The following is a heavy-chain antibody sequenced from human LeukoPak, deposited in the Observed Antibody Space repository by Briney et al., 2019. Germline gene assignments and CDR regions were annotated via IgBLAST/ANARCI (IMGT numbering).Heavy chain of an antibody. J-gene: IGHJ4*02. CDR2: ISGGGSGT. Sequence: GGSLRLSCAASGFTFDSYAMNWVRQAPGKGLEWVSGISGGGSGTYYADSVKGRFTISRDNSKNTLFLQMNSLRTEDTAVYFCARWGNDYSQFDSWGQGTLVTVS. CDR1: GFTFDSYA. D-gene: IGHD4-11*01. CDR3: ARWGNDYSQFDS. V-gene: IGHV3-23*01.